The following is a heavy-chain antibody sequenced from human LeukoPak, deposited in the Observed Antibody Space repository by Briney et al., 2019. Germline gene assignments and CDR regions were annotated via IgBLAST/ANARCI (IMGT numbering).Heavy chain of an antibody. CDR2: ISVYNGNT. CDR3: ARDTGESESYWFDP. D-gene: IGHD7-27*01. J-gene: IGHJ5*02. CDR1: GGTFSSYA. Sequence: ASVKVYCKASGGTFSSYAISWVRQAPGQELEWMGWISVYNGNTNYAQKLQGRVTMTTDTSTSTAYMELRSLRSDDTAVYYCARDTGESESYWFDPWGQGTLVTVSS. V-gene: IGHV1-18*01.